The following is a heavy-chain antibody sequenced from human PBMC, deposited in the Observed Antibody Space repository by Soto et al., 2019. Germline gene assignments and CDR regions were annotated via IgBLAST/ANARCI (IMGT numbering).Heavy chain of an antibody. CDR3: AKDLWSGELTHYFDY. CDR1: GFTFSSYS. V-gene: IGHV3-48*01. Sequence: GGSLRLSCAASGFTFSSYSMNWVRQAPGKGLEWVSYISSSSSTIYYADSVKGRFTISRDNAKNSMYLQMNSLRAEDTDVYYRAKDLWSGELTHYFDYWGQGNLVTVSS. CDR2: ISSSSSTI. D-gene: IGHD3-10*01. J-gene: IGHJ4*02.